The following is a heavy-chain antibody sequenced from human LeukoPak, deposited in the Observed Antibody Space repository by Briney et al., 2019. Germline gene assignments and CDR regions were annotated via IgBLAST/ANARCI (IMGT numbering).Heavy chain of an antibody. V-gene: IGHV1-2*02. CDR2: INPNSGGT. J-gene: IGHJ4*02. Sequence: GASVKVSCKASGYTFTGYYMHWVRQAHGQGLEWMGWINPNSGGTNYAQKFQGRVTMTRDTSISTAYMELSRLRSDDTAVYYCARDTYSSGWYGDYWGQGTLVTGSS. CDR1: GYTFTGYY. CDR3: ARDTYSSGWYGDY. D-gene: IGHD6-19*01.